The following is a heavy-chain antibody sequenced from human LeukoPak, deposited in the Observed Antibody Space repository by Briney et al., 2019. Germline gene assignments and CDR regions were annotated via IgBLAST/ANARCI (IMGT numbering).Heavy chain of an antibody. Sequence: PSETLSLTCAVYGGSFSGYYWSWIRQPPGKGPEWIGEINHSGSTNYNPSLKSRVTISVDTSKNQFSLKLSSVTAADTAVYYCARTILVGASDYWGQGTLVTVSS. CDR1: GGSFSGYY. CDR2: INHSGST. V-gene: IGHV4-34*01. CDR3: ARTILVGASDY. D-gene: IGHD1-26*01. J-gene: IGHJ4*02.